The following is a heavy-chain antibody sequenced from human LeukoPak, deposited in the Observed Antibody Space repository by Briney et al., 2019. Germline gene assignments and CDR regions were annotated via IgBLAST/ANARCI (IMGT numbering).Heavy chain of an antibody. Sequence: KPSETLSLTCTVSGGSISSSSYYWGWIRQPPGKGLEWIGSIYYNGSTYYNPSLKSRVTISVDTSKNQFSLKLSSVTAADTAVYHCARQWLVSGYYYYYGMDVWGKGTTVTVSS. D-gene: IGHD6-19*01. J-gene: IGHJ6*04. CDR1: GGSISSSSYY. V-gene: IGHV4-39*01. CDR2: IYYNGST. CDR3: ARQWLVSGYYYYYGMDV.